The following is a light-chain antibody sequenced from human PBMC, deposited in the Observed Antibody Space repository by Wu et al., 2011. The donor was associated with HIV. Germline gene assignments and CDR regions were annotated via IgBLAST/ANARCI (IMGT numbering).Light chain of an antibody. CDR3: QHYVVQLPH. Sequence: EVVLTQSPGTLSLSPGERATLSCRASQDVKKNYVAWYQHKPGQAPKVLISGASTRATDIPDRFSGSGSGADFTLTISRVEPDDFAVYYCQHYVVQLPHFGQGTRLEIK. CDR1: QDVKKNY. V-gene: IGKV3-20*01. J-gene: IGKJ5*01. CDR2: GAS.